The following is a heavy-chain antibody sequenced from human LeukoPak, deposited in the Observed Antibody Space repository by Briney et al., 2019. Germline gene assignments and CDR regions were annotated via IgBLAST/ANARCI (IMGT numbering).Heavy chain of an antibody. Sequence: SETLSLTCAVSGGSISSSNWWSWDRQPPGKGLEWIGEIYHSGSTNYNPSLKSRVTISVDKSKNQFSLKLSSVTAADTAVYYCAGGIFGVAQNWFDPWGQGTLVTVSS. J-gene: IGHJ5*02. CDR2: IYHSGST. CDR3: AGGIFGVAQNWFDP. D-gene: IGHD3-3*01. V-gene: IGHV4-4*02. CDR1: GGSISSSNW.